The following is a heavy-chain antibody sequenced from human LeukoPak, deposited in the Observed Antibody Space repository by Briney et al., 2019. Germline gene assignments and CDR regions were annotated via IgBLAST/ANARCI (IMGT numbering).Heavy chain of an antibody. Sequence: SETLSLTCTVSGGSIIAYYWSWIRQVPGKGLEWIGYIYYSGRTNYNPSLKSRVTMSMDTSRNQFSLKLSSMTAADTAVYYCARGYNYGEEAGFDYWGQGTLVAVSS. V-gene: IGHV4-59*08. J-gene: IGHJ4*02. CDR3: ARGYNYGEEAGFDY. D-gene: IGHD5-18*01. CDR2: IYYSGRT. CDR1: GGSIIAYY.